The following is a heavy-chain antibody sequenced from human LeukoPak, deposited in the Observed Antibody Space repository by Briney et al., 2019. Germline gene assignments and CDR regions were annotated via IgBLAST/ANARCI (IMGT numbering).Heavy chain of an antibody. D-gene: IGHD4-23*01. CDR3: ASTVVTPEDAFDI. V-gene: IGHV4-59*01. CDR1: GGSISNYY. Sequence: SETLSLTCTVSGGSISNYYWGCVRQPPGKGLERIAYISYNGKTNYNPSLRSRVTISVDTSKNQFSLKLSSVTAADTAVYYCASTVVTPEDAFDIWGQGTMVTVSS. J-gene: IGHJ3*02. CDR2: ISYNGKT.